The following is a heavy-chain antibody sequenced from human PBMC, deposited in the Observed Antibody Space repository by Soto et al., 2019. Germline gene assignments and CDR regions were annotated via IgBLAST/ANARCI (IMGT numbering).Heavy chain of an antibody. Sequence: QVQLVQSGAEVKKPGSSVKVSCKASGGTFSSYAISWVRQSPGHGLEWMGGIIPIFGTANYAQKFQGRVTITADESTSTAYMELSRLRSEDTAVYYCARDWVVVVSPYYYYGMDVWGQGTTVTVSS. CDR1: GGTFSSYA. V-gene: IGHV1-69*01. J-gene: IGHJ6*02. CDR2: IIPIFGTA. D-gene: IGHD2-15*01. CDR3: ARDWVVVVSPYYYYGMDV.